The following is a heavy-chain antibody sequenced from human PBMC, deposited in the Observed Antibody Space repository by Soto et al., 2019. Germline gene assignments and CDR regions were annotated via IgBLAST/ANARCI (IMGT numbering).Heavy chain of an antibody. Sequence: EVQVLESGGGLGQPGGSLRLSCAASGFSFGDYAMSWVRQAPGKGLEWVSGISGTGSRTSYADSVRGRFTISRDNVNNTLSLQMDSLRAEDTAVYYCARGGRYTYGYGDYSYGMDVWGQGTKVTVSS. J-gene: IGHJ6*02. V-gene: IGHV3-23*01. CDR2: ISGTGSRT. CDR1: GFSFGDYA. CDR3: ARGGRYTYGYGDYSYGMDV. D-gene: IGHD5-18*01.